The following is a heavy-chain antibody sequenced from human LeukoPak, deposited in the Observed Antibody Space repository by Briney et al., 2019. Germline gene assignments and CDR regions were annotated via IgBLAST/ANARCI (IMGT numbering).Heavy chain of an antibody. CDR1: GFTISSTRYY. D-gene: IGHD6-13*01. Sequence: PSETLSLTCTVSGFTISSTRYYWRWIRQPPGKGLEWNGSIYYIGSTYYNPSLNSRVTISVDTSKNQFSLKLSSVTAADTAVYYCARVRAAAGTFGLFDPWGQGTLVTVSS. V-gene: IGHV4-39*07. CDR2: IYYIGST. J-gene: IGHJ5*02. CDR3: ARVRAAAGTFGLFDP.